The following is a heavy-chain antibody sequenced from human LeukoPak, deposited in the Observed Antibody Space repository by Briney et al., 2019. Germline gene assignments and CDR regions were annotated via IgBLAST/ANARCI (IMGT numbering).Heavy chain of an antibody. D-gene: IGHD2-15*01. J-gene: IGHJ4*02. V-gene: IGHV4-38-2*01. CDR1: CYSISSGYY. CDR2: IYHSGST. CDR3: ATRGFGYRSGGSCYRGLDY. Sequence: SETLSLTCAVSCYSISSGYYWGWIRQPPGKGLEWIGSIYHSGSTYYNPSLKSRVTISVDTSKNQFSLKLSSVTAADTAVYYCATRGFGYRSGGSCYRGLDYWGQGTLVTVSS.